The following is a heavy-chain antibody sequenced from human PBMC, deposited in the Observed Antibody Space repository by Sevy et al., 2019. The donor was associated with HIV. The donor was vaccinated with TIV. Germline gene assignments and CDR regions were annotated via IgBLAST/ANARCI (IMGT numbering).Heavy chain of an antibody. V-gene: IGHV3-30-3*01. Sequence: GGSLRLSCAASGFTFSSYAMHWVRQAPGKGLEWVAVISYDGSNKYYADSVKGRFTISRDNSKNTLYLQMNSLRAEDMAVYYCARAYSSSRTVYFDYWGQGTLVTVSS. J-gene: IGHJ4*02. CDR3: ARAYSSSRTVYFDY. CDR1: GFTFSSYA. CDR2: ISYDGSNK. D-gene: IGHD6-13*01.